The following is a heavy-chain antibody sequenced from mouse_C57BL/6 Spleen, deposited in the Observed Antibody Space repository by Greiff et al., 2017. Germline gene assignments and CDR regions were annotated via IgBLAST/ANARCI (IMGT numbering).Heavy chain of an antibody. D-gene: IGHD1-1*01. Sequence: VQLQQSGAELARPGASVKLSCKASGYTFTSYGISWVKQRPGQGLEWIGEIYPRSGNTYYNEKFKGKATLTADKSSSTAYMQLRSLTSEDSAVYFWAGTSVTTVVGHCARDYWGQGTSVTVSS. V-gene: IGHV1-81*01. CDR1: GYTFTSYG. CDR2: IYPRSGNT. CDR3: AGTSVTTVVGHCARDY. J-gene: IGHJ4*01.